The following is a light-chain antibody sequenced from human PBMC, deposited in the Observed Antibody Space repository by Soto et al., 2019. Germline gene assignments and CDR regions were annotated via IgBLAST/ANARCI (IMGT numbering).Light chain of an antibody. CDR3: QKYNNWPLT. CDR2: GAS. V-gene: IGKV3-15*01. J-gene: IGKJ3*01. Sequence: EIVMTQSPATLSVSPGERATLSCRASQSVSSNLAWYQQKPGQAPRLLIYGASTRSTGIPARFSGSGSGTECTLTISSLQSEDFAVYYCQKYNNWPLTFGPGTKVDIK. CDR1: QSVSSN.